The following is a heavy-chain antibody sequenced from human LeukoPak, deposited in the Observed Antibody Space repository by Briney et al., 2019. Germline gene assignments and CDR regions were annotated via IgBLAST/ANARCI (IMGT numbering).Heavy chain of an antibody. J-gene: IGHJ4*02. Sequence: PGGSLRLSCAASGFTVGSNYMSWVRQAPGKGLEWVSVIYSGGSTYYADSVKGRFTISRDNSKNTLYLQMNSLRAEDTAVYYCAREYIDYSFGYWGQGTLVTVSS. CDR2: IYSGGST. CDR3: AREYIDYSFGY. D-gene: IGHD4-11*01. V-gene: IGHV3-53*01. CDR1: GFTVGSNY.